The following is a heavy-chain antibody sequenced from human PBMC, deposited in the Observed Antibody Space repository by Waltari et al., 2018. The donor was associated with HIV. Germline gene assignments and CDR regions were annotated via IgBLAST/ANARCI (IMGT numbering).Heavy chain of an antibody. Sequence: QVQLQESGPGLVKPSETLSLTCTVSGGSVSSGSYYWSWIRQPPGKGLEWIGYIYYSGNTNYNPSLKSRVTISVDTSKNQFSLKLSSVTAADTAVYYCAKVVAATDWYFDLWGRGTLVTVSS. D-gene: IGHD2-15*01. J-gene: IGHJ2*01. CDR1: GGSVSSGSYY. V-gene: IGHV4-61*01. CDR2: IYYSGNT. CDR3: AKVVAATDWYFDL.